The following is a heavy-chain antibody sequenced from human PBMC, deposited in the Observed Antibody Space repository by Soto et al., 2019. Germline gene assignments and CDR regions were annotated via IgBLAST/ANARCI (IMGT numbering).Heavy chain of an antibody. CDR1: GGSISSYY. CDR3: AIHLVGGGSYFDY. CDR2: IYYSGST. Sequence: SETLSLTCTVSGGSISSYYWSWIRQPPGKGLEWIGYIYYSGSTNYNPSLKSRVTISVDTSKNQFSLKLSSVTAADTAVYYCAIHLVGGGSYFDYWGQGTLVTVSS. J-gene: IGHJ4*02. V-gene: IGHV4-59*08. D-gene: IGHD1-26*01.